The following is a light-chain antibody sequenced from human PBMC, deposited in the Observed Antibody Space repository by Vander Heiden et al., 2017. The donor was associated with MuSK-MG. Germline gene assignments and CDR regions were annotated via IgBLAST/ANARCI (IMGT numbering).Light chain of an antibody. J-gene: IGKJ4*01. V-gene: IGKV1-39*01. CDR1: QSISSY. CDR3: LQRDSTPLT. CDR2: AAS. Sequence: DIKMTQPPSSLSASVGDRVTITCRASQSISSYLNWYQQKPWKAPKLLIYAASSLQSGVPSRFSGSGSGTDFTLTISSLQPEDFATYYCLQRDSTPLTFGGRTKVEI.